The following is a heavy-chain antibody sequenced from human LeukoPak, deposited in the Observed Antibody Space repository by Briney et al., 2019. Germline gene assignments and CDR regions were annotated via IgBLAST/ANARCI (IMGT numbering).Heavy chain of an antibody. D-gene: IGHD3-22*01. V-gene: IGHV3-30*02. CDR1: GFTFSSYG. J-gene: IGHJ4*02. CDR2: IRYDGSNK. Sequence: GGSMRLSWAAAGFTFSSYGMHWVRQAPGKGLEWVAFIRYDGSNKYYADSVKGRFTISRDNSKNTLYLQMNSLRAEDTAVYYCAKRRKVYDSSGYYFDYWGQGTLVTVSS. CDR3: AKRRKVYDSSGYYFDY.